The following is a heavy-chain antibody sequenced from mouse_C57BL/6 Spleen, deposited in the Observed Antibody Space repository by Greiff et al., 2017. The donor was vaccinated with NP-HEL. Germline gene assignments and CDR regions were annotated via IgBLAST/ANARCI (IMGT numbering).Heavy chain of an antibody. J-gene: IGHJ3*01. CDR1: GYTFTDYE. CDR2: IDPETGGT. Sequence: QVQLQQSGAELVRPGASVTLSCKASGYTFTDYEMHWVKQTPVHGLEWIGAIDPETGGTAYNQKFKGKAILTADKSSSTAYMELRSLTSEDSAVYYCTRPYDYDGGFAYWGQGTLVTVSA. V-gene: IGHV1-15*01. D-gene: IGHD2-4*01. CDR3: TRPYDYDGGFAY.